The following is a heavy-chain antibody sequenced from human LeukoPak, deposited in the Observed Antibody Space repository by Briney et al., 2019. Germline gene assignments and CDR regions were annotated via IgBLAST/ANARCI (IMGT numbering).Heavy chain of an antibody. Sequence: PGGSLRLSCAASGFTFSKYGMHWVRQAPGKGLEWVAVISYDGSNKYYVDSVKGRFTISRDNSKNTLYLQMNSLRAEDTAVYFCAKDWRDCSGGSCYHPEYWGQGTLVTVSS. D-gene: IGHD2-15*01. CDR3: AKDWRDCSGGSCYHPEY. CDR2: ISYDGSNK. CDR1: GFTFSKYG. J-gene: IGHJ4*02. V-gene: IGHV3-30*18.